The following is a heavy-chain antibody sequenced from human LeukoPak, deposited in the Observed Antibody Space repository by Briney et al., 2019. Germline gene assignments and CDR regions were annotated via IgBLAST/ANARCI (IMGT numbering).Heavy chain of an antibody. J-gene: IGHJ4*02. D-gene: IGHD3-10*01. Sequence: ASVKVSCKASGYTFTNYAMHWVRQAPGQRLEWMGRINAGNGNTKYSQEFQGRVTISRDTSATTAYMELSSLRSEDTAVYYCARNRHGSGSYDYWGQGTLVTVSS. V-gene: IGHV1-3*03. CDR1: GYTFTNYA. CDR3: ARNRHGSGSYDY. CDR2: INAGNGNT.